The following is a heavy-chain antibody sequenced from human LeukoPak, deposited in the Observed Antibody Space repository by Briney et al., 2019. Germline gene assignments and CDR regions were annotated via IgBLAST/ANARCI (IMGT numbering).Heavy chain of an antibody. CDR1: GFTFSSYA. J-gene: IGHJ4*02. V-gene: IGHV3-30-3*01. Sequence: PGRSLRLSCAASGFTFSSYAMHWVRQAPGKGLEWVAVISYDGRNKYYADSVKGRFTISRDNSKNTLYLQMNSLRAEDTAVYYCASDVDAGFWSGYYIDYWGQATLVTVSS. CDR3: ASDVDAGFWSGYYIDY. CDR2: ISYDGRNK. D-gene: IGHD3-3*01.